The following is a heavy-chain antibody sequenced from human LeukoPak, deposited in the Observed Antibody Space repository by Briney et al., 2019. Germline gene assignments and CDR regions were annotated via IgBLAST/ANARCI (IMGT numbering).Heavy chain of an antibody. V-gene: IGHV4-39*01. CDR1: GGSISSSSYY. CDR3: ARHEEFYDSSGYSFSQPWEAFDI. Sequence: SETLSLTCTVSGGSISSSSYYWGWIRQPPGKGLEWIGSIYYSGSTYYNPSLKSRVTISVDTSKNQFSLKLSSVTAADTAVYYCARHEEFYDSSGYSFSQPWEAFDIWGQGTMVTVSS. CDR2: IYYSGST. D-gene: IGHD3-22*01. J-gene: IGHJ3*02.